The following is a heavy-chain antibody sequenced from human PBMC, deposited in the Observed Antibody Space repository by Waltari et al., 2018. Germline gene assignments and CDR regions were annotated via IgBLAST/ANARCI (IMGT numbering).Heavy chain of an antibody. J-gene: IGHJ4*02. CDR3: ARDGGDFWSGYFV. CDR1: GYTFTSYA. CDR2: INAGNGNT. D-gene: IGHD3-3*01. V-gene: IGHV1-3*01. Sequence: QVQLVQSGAEVKKPGASVKVSCKASGYTFTSYAMHWVRQAPGQRLEWMGWINAGNGNTKYSQKFQGRVTITRDTSASTAYMELSSLRSEDTAVYHCARDGGDFWSGYFVWGQGTLVTVSS.